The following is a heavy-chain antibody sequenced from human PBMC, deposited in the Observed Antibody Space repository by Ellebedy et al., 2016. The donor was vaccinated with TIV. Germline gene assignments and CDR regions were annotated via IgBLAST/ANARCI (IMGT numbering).Heavy chain of an antibody. J-gene: IGHJ4*02. Sequence: GESLKISCAASGFTFSDYYMSWIRQAPGKGLEWVSYISSSNIYTNYADSVKGRFTLSRDNANNSVFLQMNSLRAEGTAVYYCARDRDAEEFDCWGQGILVTVSS. CDR2: ISSSNIYT. CDR1: GFTFSDYY. CDR3: ARDRDAEEFDC. D-gene: IGHD3-10*01. V-gene: IGHV3-11*06.